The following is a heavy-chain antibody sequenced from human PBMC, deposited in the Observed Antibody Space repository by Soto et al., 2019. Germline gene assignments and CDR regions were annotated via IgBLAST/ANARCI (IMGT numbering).Heavy chain of an antibody. J-gene: IGHJ4*02. CDR3: ARGELLWFGELLR. CDR1: GYTFTSYE. D-gene: IGHD3-10*01. CDR2: MNPNSGDT. Sequence: QVQLVQSGAEVKKPGASVKVSCKASGYTFTSYEINWVRQATGQGLEWMGWMNPNSGDTGYAQKLQGRGTMTRNNIISTAYMELSSLRSEDTDVYYCARGELLWFGELLRWGQGTLVTVSS. V-gene: IGHV1-8*01.